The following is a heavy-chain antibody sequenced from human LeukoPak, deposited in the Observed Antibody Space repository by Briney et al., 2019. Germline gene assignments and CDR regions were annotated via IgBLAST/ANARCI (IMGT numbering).Heavy chain of an antibody. J-gene: IGHJ4*02. CDR1: GFSLSTSGVG. D-gene: IGHD3-22*01. Sequence: SGPTLVKPTQTLTLTCTFSGFSLSTSGVGVGWIRQPPGKALEWLALIYWDDDKRYSPSLKSRLTITKDTSKNQVVLTMTNMDPVDTATYYCAHSNLYHDSSGYYFDYWGQGTLVTVSS. CDR2: IYWDDDK. V-gene: IGHV2-5*02. CDR3: AHSNLYHDSSGYYFDY.